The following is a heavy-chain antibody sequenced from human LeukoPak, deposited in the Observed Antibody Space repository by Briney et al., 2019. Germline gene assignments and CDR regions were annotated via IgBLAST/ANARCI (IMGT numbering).Heavy chain of an antibody. CDR3: AREATAPRPFSADYYYYMDV. CDR1: GFTVSRNY. CDR2: IYSGGRT. V-gene: IGHV3-66*02. D-gene: IGHD6-6*01. Sequence: GGSLTLSCAASGFTVSRNYMSWVRQAPGKGLEWVSGIYSGGRTFDAEAMKGRFTSSRDTSKNTFYLPMNSLRVEDTAVYYCAREATAPRPFSADYYYYMDVWGKGTTVTVSS. J-gene: IGHJ6*03.